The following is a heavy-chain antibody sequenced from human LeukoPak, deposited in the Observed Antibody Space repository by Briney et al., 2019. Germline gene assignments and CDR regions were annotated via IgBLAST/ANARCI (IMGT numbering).Heavy chain of an antibody. J-gene: IGHJ4*02. Sequence: KTSETLSLTCTVSGASISRDYWTWIRQPAGEGLEWIGRIYTSGSTNYNPSLKSRVTMSVETSKNQFSLKLSSVPAADTAVYYCARARGGSGSYGHFDYWGQGTLVTVSS. CDR2: IYTSGST. CDR1: GASISRDY. D-gene: IGHD1-26*01. CDR3: ARARGGSGSYGHFDY. V-gene: IGHV4-4*07.